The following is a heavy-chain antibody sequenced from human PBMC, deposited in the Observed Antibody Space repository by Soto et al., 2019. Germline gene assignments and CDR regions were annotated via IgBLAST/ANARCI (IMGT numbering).Heavy chain of an antibody. CDR1: GLTFSNYW. CDR2: INSDGTST. D-gene: IGHD6-19*01. J-gene: IGHJ5*02. V-gene: IGHV3-74*01. CDR3: VGDISGWAGWFDP. Sequence: LRLSCAASGLTFSNYWMQWVRQAPGKGLVWVSRINSDGTSTTYADSVKGQFTISRDNAKNTLYLQMNSLRTEDTAVYYCVGDISGWAGWFDPWGQGTLVTVSS.